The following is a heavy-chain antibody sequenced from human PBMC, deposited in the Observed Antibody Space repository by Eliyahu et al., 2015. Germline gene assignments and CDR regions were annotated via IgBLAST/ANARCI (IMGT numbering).Heavy chain of an antibody. V-gene: IGHV3-23*01. CDR1: GFTFXSXA. J-gene: IGHJ6*02. CDR3: AKARGPNYYYYGMDV. Sequence: EVQLLESGGGLVQPGGSLRLSCAASGFTFXSXAMSWVRQAPGKGLEWVSAISGSGGSTYYADSVKGRFTISRDNSKNTLYLQMNSLRAEDTAVYYCAKARGPNYYYYGMDVWGQGTTVTVSS. CDR2: ISGSGGST.